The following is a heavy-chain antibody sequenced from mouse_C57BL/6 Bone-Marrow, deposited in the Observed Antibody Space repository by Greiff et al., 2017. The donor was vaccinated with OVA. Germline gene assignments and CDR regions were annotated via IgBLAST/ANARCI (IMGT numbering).Heavy chain of an antibody. J-gene: IGHJ1*03. CDR2: IYPGDGDT. Sequence: VQLQQSGAELVKPGASVKISCKASGYAFSSYWMNWVKQRPGKGLEWIGQIYPGDGDTNYNGKFKGKATLTADKSSSTAYMQLSSLTSEDSAVYFCARRDGYSWYFDVWGTGTTVTVSS. CDR1: GYAFSSYW. V-gene: IGHV1-80*01. CDR3: ARRDGYSWYFDV. D-gene: IGHD2-3*01.